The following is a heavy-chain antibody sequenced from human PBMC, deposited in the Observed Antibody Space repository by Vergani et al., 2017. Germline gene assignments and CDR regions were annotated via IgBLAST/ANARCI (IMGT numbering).Heavy chain of an antibody. D-gene: IGHD2-2*01. V-gene: IGHV1-69*01. Sequence: QVQLVQSGAEVKKPGSSVKVSCKASGGTFSSYAISWVRQAPGQGLEWMGGIIPIFGTANYAQKFQGRVTITADESTSTAYMELSSLRSEDTAVYYCMGYCSSTSCYDGYYYYYYGMDVWGQGTTVTVSS. CDR2: IIPIFGTA. J-gene: IGHJ6*02. CDR1: GGTFSSYA. CDR3: MGYCSSTSCYDGYYYYYYGMDV.